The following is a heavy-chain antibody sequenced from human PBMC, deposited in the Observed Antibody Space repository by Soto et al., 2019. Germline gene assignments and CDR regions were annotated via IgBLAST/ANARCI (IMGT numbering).Heavy chain of an antibody. D-gene: IGHD3-16*02. J-gene: IGHJ4*02. CDR2: IWYDGSNK. CDR1: GFTFSSYG. V-gene: IGHV3-30*19. CDR3: ARDTPPDDYVWGSYRRLDY. Sequence: GGSLRLSCAASGFTFSSYGMHWVRQAPGKGLEWVAVIWYDGSNKYYADSVKGRFTISRDNSKNTLYLQMNSLRAEDTAVYYCARDTPPDDYVWGSYRRLDYWGQGTLVTVSS.